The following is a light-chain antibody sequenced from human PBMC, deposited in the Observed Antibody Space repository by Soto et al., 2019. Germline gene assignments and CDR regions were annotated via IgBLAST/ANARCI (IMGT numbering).Light chain of an antibody. CDR2: KAS. J-gene: IGKJ5*01. Sequence: DIQMTTSPSTLSASVGARVTITCRASQSISVWLAWYQQKAGKAPNLLIYKASRLESGVPSRFSGSGSETEFTLTISSLQPDDLATYYCQQTYSTPITFGQGTRLEI. V-gene: IGKV1-5*03. CDR3: QQTYSTPIT. CDR1: QSISVW.